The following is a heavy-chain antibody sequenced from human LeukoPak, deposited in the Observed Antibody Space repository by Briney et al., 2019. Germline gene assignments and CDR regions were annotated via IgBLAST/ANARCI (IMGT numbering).Heavy chain of an antibody. CDR1: GGSFSGYY. D-gene: IGHD3-3*01. V-gene: IGHV4-34*01. Sequence: PSETLSLTCAVYGGSFSGYYWSWIRQPPGKGLEWIGAINHSGSTNYNPSRNSRVTISVDTSKNQSSLKLGSMTAADTAVYYCARGTGTPHYDYLSGYYRYYYMDVWGKGTTVTVSS. J-gene: IGHJ6*03. CDR2: INHSGST. CDR3: ARGTGTPHYDYLSGYYRYYYMDV.